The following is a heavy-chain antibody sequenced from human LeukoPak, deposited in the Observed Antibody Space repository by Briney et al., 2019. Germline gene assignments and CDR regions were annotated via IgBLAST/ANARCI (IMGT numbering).Heavy chain of an antibody. CDR3: ARGPPAKPGTGYYYGMDV. J-gene: IGHJ6*02. V-gene: IGHV4-31*03. CDR2: IYYSGST. CDR1: GGSISSGGYY. D-gene: IGHD2-2*01. Sequence: SETLSLTCTVSGGSISSGGYYWSWIRQHPGKGLEWIGYIYYSGSTNYNPSLKSRVTISVDMSKNRFSLKLSSMTAADTAVYYCARGPPAKPGTGYYYGMDVWGQGTTVTVSS.